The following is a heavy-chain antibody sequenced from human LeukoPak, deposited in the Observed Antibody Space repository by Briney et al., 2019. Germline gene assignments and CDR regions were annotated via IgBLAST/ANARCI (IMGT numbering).Heavy chain of an antibody. D-gene: IGHD5-18*01. CDR1: GGSFSAYY. Sequence: SETLSLTCAVYGGSFSAYYWGWIRQPPGKGLEWIGEINHSGSTNYNPSLKSRVTISVDTSKNQFSLKLNSVTAADTAVYYCAKTWIQVEFDYWGQGTLVTVSS. J-gene: IGHJ4*02. CDR3: AKTWIQVEFDY. V-gene: IGHV4-34*01. CDR2: INHSGST.